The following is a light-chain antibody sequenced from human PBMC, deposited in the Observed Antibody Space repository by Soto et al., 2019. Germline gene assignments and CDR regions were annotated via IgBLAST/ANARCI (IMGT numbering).Light chain of an antibody. V-gene: IGKV3-11*01. Sequence: EVLLTQSPATLSVSPGESVTLSCRASQSINTFLAWYQQKPGQAPRLLIYDASSRAAGVPARFSGRGSGTDFTLAINRLEPEDFAVCRCQERGSWPRTLGGGTRVE. CDR3: QERGSWPRT. CDR1: QSINTF. CDR2: DAS. J-gene: IGKJ4*01.